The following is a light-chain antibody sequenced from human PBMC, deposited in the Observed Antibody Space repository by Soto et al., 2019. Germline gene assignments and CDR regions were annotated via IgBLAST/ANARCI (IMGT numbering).Light chain of an antibody. CDR1: QGISNY. J-gene: IGKJ4*01. Sequence: DIQLTQSPSFLSASVGDRVTITCRASQGISNYLAWYQRKPGNAPKLLIYTASTFQSGVPSRFSGGGSGKEFTLPISSLQPEDFATYYCQQLNSYPLTFGGGTKVEIK. CDR3: QQLNSYPLT. V-gene: IGKV1-9*01. CDR2: TAS.